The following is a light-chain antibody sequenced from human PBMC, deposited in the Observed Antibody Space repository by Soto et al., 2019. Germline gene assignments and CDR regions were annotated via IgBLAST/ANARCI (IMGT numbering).Light chain of an antibody. J-gene: IGKJ2*01. Sequence: DIQLTQSPSFLSASVGDRVTITCRASQGISSYLAWYQQPPGKAPMLLIYGASTLQRGVSSRFSGGGSGTEFPLTISSQQPEDFATYYCHHLSTSPRTFGQGTKLEVK. CDR3: HHLSTSPRT. CDR1: QGISSY. V-gene: IGKV1-9*01. CDR2: GAS.